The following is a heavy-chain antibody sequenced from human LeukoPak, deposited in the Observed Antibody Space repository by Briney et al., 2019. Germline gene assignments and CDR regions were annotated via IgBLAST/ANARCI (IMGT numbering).Heavy chain of an antibody. CDR2: IYHSGST. CDR3: ARGREYSSSSDAFDI. D-gene: IGHD6-6*01. J-gene: IGHJ3*02. Sequence: SETLSLTCAVSGGSISSGGYSWSWIRQPPGTGLEWIGYIYHSGSTYYNPSLKSRATISVDRSKNQFSLKLSSVTAADTAVYYCARGREYSSSSDAFDIWGQGTMVTVSS. V-gene: IGHV4-30-2*01. CDR1: GGSISSGGYS.